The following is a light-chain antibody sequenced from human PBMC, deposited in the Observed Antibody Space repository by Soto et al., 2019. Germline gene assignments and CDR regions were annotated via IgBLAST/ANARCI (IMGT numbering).Light chain of an antibody. CDR2: DAS. Sequence: EIVLTHSPATLSLSPGERATLSCGASQSVSSYLAWYQQKPGQAPRLLIYDASNRATGIPARFSGSGSGTDFTHTISRLEPEDFAVYYCQQCGSSPITFGQGTRLEIK. V-gene: IGKV3-11*01. J-gene: IGKJ5*01. CDR3: QQCGSSPIT. CDR1: QSVSSY.